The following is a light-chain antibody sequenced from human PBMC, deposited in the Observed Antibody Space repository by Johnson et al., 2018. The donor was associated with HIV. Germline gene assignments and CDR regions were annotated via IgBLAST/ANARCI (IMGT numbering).Light chain of an antibody. Sequence: QSVLTQPPSVSAAPGQKVTISCSGSSSNIGNNYVSWYQQLPGTAPKLLISDNNKRPSGIPDRFSGSKSGTSATLGITGLQTGDEADYYCGTWDSSLSAGVFGTGTKVTVV. CDR2: DNN. CDR1: SSNIGNNY. J-gene: IGLJ1*01. V-gene: IGLV1-51*01. CDR3: GTWDSSLSAGV.